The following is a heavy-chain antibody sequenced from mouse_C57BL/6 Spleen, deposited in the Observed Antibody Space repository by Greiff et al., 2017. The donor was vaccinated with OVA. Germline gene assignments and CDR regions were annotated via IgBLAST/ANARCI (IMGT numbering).Heavy chain of an antibody. CDR3: ARSGSSYPFDY. V-gene: IGHV7-3*01. CDR1: GFTFTDYY. CDR2: ISNKANGYTT. J-gene: IGHJ2*01. Sequence: EVQLVESGGGLVQPGGSLSLSCAASGFTFTDYYMSWVRQPPGKALEWLGFISNKANGYTTEYSASVKGRFTISRDNSQSILYLQMNALRAEDSATYYCARSGSSYPFDYWGQGTTLTVSS. D-gene: IGHD1-1*01.